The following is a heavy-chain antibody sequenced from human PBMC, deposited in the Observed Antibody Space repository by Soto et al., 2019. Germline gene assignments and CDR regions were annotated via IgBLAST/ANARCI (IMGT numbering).Heavy chain of an antibody. J-gene: IGHJ4*02. D-gene: IGHD6-6*01. V-gene: IGHV4-39*01. Sequence: PSETLSLPCPVSGCSISSSSYYWGWIRQPPGKGLEWIGSIYYSGSTYYNPSLKSRVTISVDTSKNQFSLKLSSVTAADTAVYYCATLGAARPFDYWGQGTLVTVSS. CDR1: GCSISSSSYY. CDR3: ATLGAARPFDY. CDR2: IYYSGST.